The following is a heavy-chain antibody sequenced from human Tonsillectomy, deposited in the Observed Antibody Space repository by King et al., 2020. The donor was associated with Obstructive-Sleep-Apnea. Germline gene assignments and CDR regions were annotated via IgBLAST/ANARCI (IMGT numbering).Heavy chain of an antibody. CDR1: GFSFNNYG. CDR2: IRYDGSNK. Sequence: VQLVESGGGVVQPGRSLRLSCVASGFSFNNYGMHWVRQIPGKGLEWVTFIRYDGSNKEYADSVKGRFTLSRDNSQNTLYVQMNSLRTEDTAVYYCATLSGTTSGAFDIWGQGTMVTVSS. CDR3: ATLSGTTSGAFDI. V-gene: IGHV3-30*02. D-gene: IGHD1-20*01. J-gene: IGHJ3*02.